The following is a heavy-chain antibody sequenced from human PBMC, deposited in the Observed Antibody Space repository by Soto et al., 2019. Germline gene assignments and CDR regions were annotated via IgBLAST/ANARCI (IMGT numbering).Heavy chain of an antibody. CDR1: GASITSSSHY. Sequence: SETLSLTCTVSGASITSSSHYWGWIRQSPGKGLENIANIYYHGSTYYNPSLKSRVAISLDTSKNQFSLSLNSVTAADTAVYYCARSSIEPRVFMCPFDYWGQGTQVTVSS. CDR2: IYYHGST. J-gene: IGHJ4*02. D-gene: IGHD6-6*01. V-gene: IGHV4-39*01. CDR3: ARSSIEPRVFMCPFDY.